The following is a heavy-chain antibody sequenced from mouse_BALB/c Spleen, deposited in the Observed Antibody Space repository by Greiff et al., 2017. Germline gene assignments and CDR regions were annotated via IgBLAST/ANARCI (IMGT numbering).Heavy chain of an antibody. CDR1: GFTFSSYA. V-gene: IGHV5-6-5*01. J-gene: IGHJ2*01. CDR3: ARGFITQPDY. D-gene: IGHD1-1*01. CDR2: ISSGGST. Sequence: EVNVVESGGGLVKPGGSLKLSCAASGFTFSSYAMSWVRQTPEKRLEWVASISSGGSTYYPDSVKGRFTISRDNARNILYLQMSSLRSEDTAMYYCARGFITQPDYWGQGTTLTVSS.